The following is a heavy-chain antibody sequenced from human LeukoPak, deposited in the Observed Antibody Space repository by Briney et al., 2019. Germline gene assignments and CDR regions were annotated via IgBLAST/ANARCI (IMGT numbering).Heavy chain of an antibody. CDR1: GFTFSSYA. CDR3: ARDRIAARSPD. J-gene: IGHJ4*02. V-gene: IGHV3-30-3*01. Sequence: PGGSLRLSCAASGFTFSSYAMHWVRQAPGKGLEWVAVISYDGSNKYYADSVKGRFTISRDNSKNTLYLQMNSLRAEDTAVYYCARDRIAARSPDWGQGTLVTVSS. CDR2: ISYDGSNK. D-gene: IGHD6-6*01.